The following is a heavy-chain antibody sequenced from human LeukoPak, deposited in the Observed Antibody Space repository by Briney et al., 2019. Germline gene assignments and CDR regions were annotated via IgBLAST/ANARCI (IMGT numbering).Heavy chain of an antibody. CDR1: GGSFSGYY. J-gene: IGHJ4*02. V-gene: IGHV4-34*01. D-gene: IGHD6-13*01. Sequence: SETLSLTCAVYGGSFSGYYWSWIRQPPGKGLEWIGEINHSGSTNYNPSLKSRVTISVDTSKNQFSLKLSSVTAADTAVYYCARAHSSSRMMADYWGQGTLVTVSS. CDR3: ARAHSSSRMMADY. CDR2: INHSGST.